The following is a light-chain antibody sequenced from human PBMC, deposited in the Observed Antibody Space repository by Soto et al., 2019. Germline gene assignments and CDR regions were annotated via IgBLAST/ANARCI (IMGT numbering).Light chain of an antibody. CDR2: GAS. V-gene: IGKV3-15*01. CDR3: QQYDKWPHT. CDR1: QNLSRN. Sequence: EMVMTQSPATLSVSPGERATLSCRASQNLSRNLAWYQQQPGQAPRLLIYGASTRATGIPARFSGSGSGTDFTLTISSLQSEEFAVYSCQQYDKWPHTFGQGTKLEIK. J-gene: IGKJ2*01.